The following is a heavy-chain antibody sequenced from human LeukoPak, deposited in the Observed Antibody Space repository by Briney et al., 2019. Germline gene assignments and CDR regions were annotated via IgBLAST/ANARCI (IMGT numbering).Heavy chain of an antibody. Sequence: ASVKVSCKASGYTFTGYYMHWVRQAPGQGLEWMGWINPNSGGTNYAQKFQGRVTMTRDTSISTAYMELSRLRSDDTAVYYCARDAVWDSSGRLNWFDPWGQGTLVTVSS. CDR3: ARDAVWDSSGRLNWFDP. V-gene: IGHV1-2*02. D-gene: IGHD6-19*01. J-gene: IGHJ5*02. CDR2: INPNSGGT. CDR1: GYTFTGYY.